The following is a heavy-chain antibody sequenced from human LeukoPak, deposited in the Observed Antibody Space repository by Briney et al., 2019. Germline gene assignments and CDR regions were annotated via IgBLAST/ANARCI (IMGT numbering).Heavy chain of an antibody. CDR2: IISGSST. D-gene: IGHD3-9*01. CDR1: GFTFSSFA. Sequence: GGSLRLSCAASGFTFSSFAMSWVRQAPGKGLEWVSIIISGSSTYYADSVKGRFTISRDNSKNTLYMQMNSLRAEDTAVYYCAKLHYDILTGHYYDYWGQGTLVTVSS. CDR3: AKLHYDILTGHYYDY. V-gene: IGHV3-23*01. J-gene: IGHJ4*02.